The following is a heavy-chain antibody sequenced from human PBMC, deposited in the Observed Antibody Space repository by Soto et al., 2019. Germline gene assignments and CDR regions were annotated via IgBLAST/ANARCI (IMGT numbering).Heavy chain of an antibody. CDR3: ARENSRISPRLFQH. Sequence: GGALRLSPVASGFLFRDYSLHWARPGPGKGLEWVALISPAGTNQYYADSAKGRFTISRDNSKNTLYLQMNSLRPEDTGLYYCARENSRISPRLFQHWGRGTLVTVSS. J-gene: IGHJ1*01. CDR1: GFLFRDYS. CDR2: ISPAGTNQ. D-gene: IGHD6-6*01. V-gene: IGHV3-30-3*01.